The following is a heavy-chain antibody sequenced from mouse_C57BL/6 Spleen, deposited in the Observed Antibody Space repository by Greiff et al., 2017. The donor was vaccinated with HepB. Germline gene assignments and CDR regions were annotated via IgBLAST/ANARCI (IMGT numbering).Heavy chain of an antibody. CDR1: GYTFTSYW. V-gene: IGHV1-55*01. D-gene: IGHD2-4*01. CDR3: ARGGLRLEYYYAMDY. J-gene: IGHJ4*01. CDR2: IYPGSGST. Sequence: VQLQQPGAELVKPGASVKMSCKASGYTFTSYWITWVKQRPGQGLERIGDIYPGSGSTNYNEKFKSKATLTVDTSSSTAYMQLSSLTSEDSAVYYCARGGLRLEYYYAMDYWGQGTSVTVSS.